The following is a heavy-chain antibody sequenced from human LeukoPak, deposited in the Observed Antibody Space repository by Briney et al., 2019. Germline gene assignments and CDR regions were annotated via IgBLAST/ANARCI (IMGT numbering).Heavy chain of an antibody. CDR2: VYSDGSDS. CDR3: TRGANWAFDY. D-gene: IGHD1-1*01. CDR1: GFTFNTYP. J-gene: IGHJ4*02. V-gene: IGHV3-74*01. Sequence: GGSLRLSCTASGFTFNTYPMHWVRQAPGKGLVWVSRVYSDGSDSRHADSVKGRFTISRDNAKDTLYLQMNSLRVEDTAVYYCTRGANWAFDYWGQGTLVTVSS.